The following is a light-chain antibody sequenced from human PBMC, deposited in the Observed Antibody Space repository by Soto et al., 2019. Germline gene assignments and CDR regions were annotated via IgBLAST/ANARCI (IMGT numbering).Light chain of an antibody. J-gene: IGKJ3*01. CDR1: QSVSSN. V-gene: IGKV3-15*01. CDR2: GAS. CDR3: QQYNNWPSL. Sequence: EIVMTQSPATLSVSPGERATLSCRASQSVSSNLAWYQQKPGQAPRLLIYGASTRATGIPARFSGSGSGTEFTLTISSLQSEDFAVYYCQQYNNWPSLFGPGTKVDTK.